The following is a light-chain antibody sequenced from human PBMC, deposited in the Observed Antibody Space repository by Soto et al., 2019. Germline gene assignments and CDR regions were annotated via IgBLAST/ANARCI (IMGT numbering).Light chain of an antibody. CDR1: QSVSNN. CDR3: QQYNNWPPT. CDR2: GAS. J-gene: IGKJ5*01. Sequence: EIVLTQSPGTLSLSPGERATLSCRASQSVSNNYLAWYQQKPGQAPRLLIYGASNRATGIPDRFNGSGSGTEFTLTISSLQSEDFAVYYCQQYNNWPPTFGQGTRLEIK. V-gene: IGKV3D-15*01.